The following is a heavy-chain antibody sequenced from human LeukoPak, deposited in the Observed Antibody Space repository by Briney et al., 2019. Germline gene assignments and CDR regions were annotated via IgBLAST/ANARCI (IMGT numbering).Heavy chain of an antibody. D-gene: IGHD3-10*01. CDR3: AREGMYYYGSGFDY. V-gene: IGHV4-38-2*02. CDR2: IYHSGST. Sequence: SETLSLTCTVSGYSISSGYYWGWIRQPPGKGLEWIGSIYHSGSTYYNPSLKSRVTISVDTSKNQFSLKLCSVTAADTAVYYCAREGMYYYGSGFDYWGQGTLVTVSS. CDR1: GYSISSGYY. J-gene: IGHJ4*02.